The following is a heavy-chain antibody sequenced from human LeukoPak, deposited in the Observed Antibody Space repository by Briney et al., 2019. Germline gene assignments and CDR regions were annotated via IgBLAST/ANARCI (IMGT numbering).Heavy chain of an antibody. CDR1: GYTFTSYD. CDR3: ARGGYAGFFYYYYYMDV. V-gene: IGHV1-8*03. D-gene: IGHD5-18*01. J-gene: IGHJ6*03. CDR2: MNPNRGNT. Sequence: ASVKVSCKASGYTFTSYDINWVRQATGQGLEWMGWMNPNRGNTGYAQKFQGRVTITRNTSISTAYMELSSLRSEDTAVYYCARGGYAGFFYYYYYMDVWGKGTTVTVSS.